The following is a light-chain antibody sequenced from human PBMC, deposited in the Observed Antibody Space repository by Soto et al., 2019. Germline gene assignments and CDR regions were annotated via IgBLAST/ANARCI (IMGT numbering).Light chain of an antibody. J-gene: IGLJ3*02. CDR3: FSYAGGSFWV. CDR2: EGT. Sequence: QSALTQPASGSGSPGQSILISCTGTISDVGSYNLVSWYQQHPGKAPKLMIYEGTKRPSGVSNRFSGSSSGNTASLTISGLQAEDEADYYCFSYAGGSFWVFGGGTKLTVL. CDR1: ISDVGSYNL. V-gene: IGLV2-23*01.